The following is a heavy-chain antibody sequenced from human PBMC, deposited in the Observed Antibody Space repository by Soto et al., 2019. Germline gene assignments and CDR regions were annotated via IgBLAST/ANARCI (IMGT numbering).Heavy chain of an antibody. CDR1: GYTFTGYY. CDR3: ARSPRNYYALGSYSYFRH. CDR2: INPNSGGT. J-gene: IGHJ1*01. V-gene: IGHV1-2*02. D-gene: IGHD3-10*01. Sequence: GASVKVSCKASGYTFTGYYMHWVRQAPGQGLEWMGWINPNSGGTNYAQKFQGRVTMTRDTSISTAYMELSRLRSDDTAVYYCARSPRNYYALGSYSYFRHWGQGTLVTVSS.